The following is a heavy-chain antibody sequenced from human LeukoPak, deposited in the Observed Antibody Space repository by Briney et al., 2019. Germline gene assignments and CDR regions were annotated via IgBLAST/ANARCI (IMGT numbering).Heavy chain of an antibody. V-gene: IGHV1-69*05. CDR2: IIPIFGTA. CDR1: GGTFSSYA. CDR3: ARGFSPSGSYFEEGWSAFDI. D-gene: IGHD1-26*01. Sequence: AASVKVSCKASGGTFSSYAISWVRQAPGQGLEWMGGIIPIFGTANYAQKFQGRVTITTDESTSTAYMELSSLRSEDTAVYYWARGFSPSGSYFEEGWSAFDIWGQGTMVTVSS. J-gene: IGHJ3*02.